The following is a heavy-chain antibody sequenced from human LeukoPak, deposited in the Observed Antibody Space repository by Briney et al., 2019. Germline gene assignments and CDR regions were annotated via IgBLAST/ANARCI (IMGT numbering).Heavy chain of an antibody. J-gene: IGHJ5*02. Sequence: SETLSLTCTVSGGSMSSSSYYWGWIRQPPGKGLEWIGSIYYSGSTYYNPSLKSRVTISVDTSKNQFSLKLSSVTAADTAVYYCARHRYSSSWPLDHWGQGTLVTVSS. D-gene: IGHD6-13*01. CDR3: ARHRYSSSWPLDH. CDR1: GGSMSSSSYY. V-gene: IGHV4-39*01. CDR2: IYYSGST.